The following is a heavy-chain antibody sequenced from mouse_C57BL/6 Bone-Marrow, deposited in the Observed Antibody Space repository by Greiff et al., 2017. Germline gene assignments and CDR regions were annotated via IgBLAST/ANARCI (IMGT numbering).Heavy chain of an antibody. CDR3: ARNPITTVVAPSYAMDY. D-gene: IGHD1-1*01. V-gene: IGHV2-2*01. CDR2: IWSGGST. CDR1: GFSLTSYG. J-gene: IGHJ4*01. Sequence: VQLQQSGPGLVQPSQSLSITCTVSGFSLTSYGVHWVRQSPGKGLEWLGVIWSGGSTDYNAAFISRLSISKDNSKSQVVFKMNSLQADDTAIYYCARNPITTVVAPSYAMDYWGQGTSVTVSS.